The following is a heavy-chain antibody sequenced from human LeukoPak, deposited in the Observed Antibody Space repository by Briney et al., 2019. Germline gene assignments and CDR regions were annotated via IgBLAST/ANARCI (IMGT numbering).Heavy chain of an antibody. CDR1: GFTFSNYA. J-gene: IGHJ4*02. Sequence: GGSLRLSCTASGFTFSNYAMSWVRQAPGKGLEWVSAISGSGGSTFNADSVKGRITISRDNSKNTLYLQMNSLRAEDTAIYYCAKDVFELYDIYDHWGQGTLVTVSS. D-gene: IGHD3-9*01. CDR3: AKDVFELYDIYDH. CDR2: ISGSGGST. V-gene: IGHV3-23*01.